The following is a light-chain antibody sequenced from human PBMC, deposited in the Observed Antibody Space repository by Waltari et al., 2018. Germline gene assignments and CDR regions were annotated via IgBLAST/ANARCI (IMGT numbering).Light chain of an antibody. CDR2: SAS. Sequence: DIQMTQSPASVSASLGDRVTITCRASQGISSWLAWYQQKPGQAPKFLIYSASSLHSGVPARFVGSGSGTEFILTISRLQSEDFAVYYCQQPNSFLGTFGQGTKVAIK. V-gene: IGKV1-12*01. CDR3: QQPNSFLGT. CDR1: QGISSW. J-gene: IGKJ1*01.